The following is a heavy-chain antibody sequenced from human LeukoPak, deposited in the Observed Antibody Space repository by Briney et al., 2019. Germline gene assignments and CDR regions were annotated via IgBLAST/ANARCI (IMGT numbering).Heavy chain of an antibody. V-gene: IGHV1-24*01. Sequence: GASVKVSXKVSGYTLTELSMHWVRQAPGKGLEWMGGFDPEDGETIYAQKFQGRVTMTEDTSTDTAYMELSSLRSEDTAVYYCATTYYYDSSGYYYYYYWGQGTLVTVSS. D-gene: IGHD3-22*01. CDR2: FDPEDGET. J-gene: IGHJ4*02. CDR1: GYTLTELS. CDR3: ATTYYYDSSGYYYYYY.